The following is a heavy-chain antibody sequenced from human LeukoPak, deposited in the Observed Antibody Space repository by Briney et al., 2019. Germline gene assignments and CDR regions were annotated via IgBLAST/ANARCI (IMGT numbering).Heavy chain of an antibody. D-gene: IGHD3-9*01. CDR1: GFTFSSYG. V-gene: IGHV3-48*03. CDR3: ARDDYDIVTGYYSMYSYGVGV. Sequence: HTGGSLRLSCEASGFTFSSYGMNWVRQAPGKGLEWISYISSGGMTIYYADSVRGRFTVSRDNTKNSLFLQMNSLRAEDTAVYFCARDDYDIVTGYYSMYSYGVGVWGQGTAVTVSS. CDR2: ISSGGMTI. J-gene: IGHJ6*02.